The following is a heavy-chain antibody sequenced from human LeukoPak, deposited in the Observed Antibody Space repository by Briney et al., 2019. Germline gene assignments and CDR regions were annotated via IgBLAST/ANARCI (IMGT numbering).Heavy chain of an antibody. CDR1: GDSVSSNGAT. V-gene: IGHV6-1*01. CDR2: TYYRSQWNN. J-gene: IGHJ4*02. Sequence: SQTLSLTCAISGDSVSSNGATWNWIRQSPLRGLEWLGRTYYRSQWNNDYAASVKSRIDINPETSKNQFSLQLNSVTPEDTAVYYCARGRGSSADFDYWGQGTLVTVSS. D-gene: IGHD6-6*01. CDR3: ARGRGSSADFDY.